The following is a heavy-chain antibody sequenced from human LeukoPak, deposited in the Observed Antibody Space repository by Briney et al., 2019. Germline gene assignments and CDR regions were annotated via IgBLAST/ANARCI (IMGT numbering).Heavy chain of an antibody. J-gene: IGHJ4*02. D-gene: IGHD3-10*01. CDR2: MNPNSGNT. Sequence: ASVKVSCKASGYTFTSYDINWVRQATGQGLEWMGGMNPNSGNTGYAQKFQGRVTMTRNTSISTAYMELSSLRSEDTAVYYCARGYYYGSGSYSDFDYWGQGTLVTVSS. CDR3: ARGYYYGSGSYSDFDY. V-gene: IGHV1-8*02. CDR1: GYTFTSYD.